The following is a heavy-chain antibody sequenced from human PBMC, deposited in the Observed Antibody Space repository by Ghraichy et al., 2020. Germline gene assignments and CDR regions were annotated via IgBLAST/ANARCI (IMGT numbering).Heavy chain of an antibody. Sequence: SETLSLTCSVSGGSVSSGDYYWSWIRQPPGKGLEWIGYIYYSGSTYYNPSLKSRVTMSVDTSKNQFSLKLSSVSAADTAVYYCARYNGDLWGQGTLVTVSS. CDR3: ARYNGDL. CDR2: IYYSGST. V-gene: IGHV4-30-4*01. CDR1: GGSVSSGDYY. D-gene: IGHD1-1*01. J-gene: IGHJ5*02.